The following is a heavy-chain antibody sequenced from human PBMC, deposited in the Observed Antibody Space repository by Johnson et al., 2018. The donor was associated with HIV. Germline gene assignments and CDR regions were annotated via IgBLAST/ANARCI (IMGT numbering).Heavy chain of an antibody. CDR3: AKDMYYYDSSGYDDVFDI. CDR2: ISWNSGIT. J-gene: IGHJ3*02. Sequence: VQLVESGGGLVQPGRSLRLSCAASGFTFDDYAMHWVRQAPGKGPEWVSGISWNSGITGYADSVKGRFTISRDNAKNSLYLQMNSLRAEDTALYYCAKDMYYYDSSGYDDVFDIWGQGTMVTVSS. V-gene: IGHV3-9*01. D-gene: IGHD3-22*01. CDR1: GFTFDDYA.